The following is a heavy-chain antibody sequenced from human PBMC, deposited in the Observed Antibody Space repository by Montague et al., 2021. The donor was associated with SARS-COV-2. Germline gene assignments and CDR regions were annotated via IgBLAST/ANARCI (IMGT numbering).Heavy chain of an antibody. V-gene: IGHV4-34*01. D-gene: IGHD2-15*01. J-gene: IGHJ4*02. CDR3: ARPVSSSWHRFEY. CDR1: VSWYSGAD. CDR2: VNYKDDT. Sequence: SETLSLTCARLVSWYSGADRKSTRLNPSHQKNSYADVNYKDDTNYNPSLKSRVTISIDMSKNQFSLNLESVTAADTAVYYCARPVSSSWHRFEYWGQGTLVNVSS.